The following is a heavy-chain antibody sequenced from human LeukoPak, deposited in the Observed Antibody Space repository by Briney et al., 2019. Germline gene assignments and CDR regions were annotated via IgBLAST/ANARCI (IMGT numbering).Heavy chain of an antibody. CDR1: GFTFSSYS. V-gene: IGHV3-21*01. CDR3: ARVRWDQPLDY. D-gene: IGHD1-26*01. J-gene: IGHJ4*02. Sequence: GGSLRLSCAASGFTFSSYSMNWVRQAPGKGLEWVSSISSSSSYIYYADSVKGRFTISRDNAKNSLYLQMNSPRAEDTAVYYCARVRWDQPLDYWGQGTLVTVSS. CDR2: ISSSSSYI.